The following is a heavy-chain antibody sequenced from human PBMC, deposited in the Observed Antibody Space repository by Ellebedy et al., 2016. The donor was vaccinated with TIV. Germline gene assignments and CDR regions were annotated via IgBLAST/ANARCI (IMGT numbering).Heavy chain of an antibody. V-gene: IGHV3-33*08. Sequence: GESLKISCAASGFTFSSYGMHWVRQAPGKGLEWVAVIWYDGSNKYYADSVKGRFTISRDNSKNTLYLQITSLRAEDTAVYYCAREDDILSGQLDYWGQGTLVTVSS. CDR1: GFTFSSYG. CDR2: IWYDGSNK. J-gene: IGHJ4*02. D-gene: IGHD3-9*01. CDR3: AREDDILSGQLDY.